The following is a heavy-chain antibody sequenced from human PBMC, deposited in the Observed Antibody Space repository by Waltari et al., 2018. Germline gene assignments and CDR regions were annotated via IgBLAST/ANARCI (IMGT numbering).Heavy chain of an antibody. J-gene: IGHJ4*02. V-gene: IGHV4-4*02. D-gene: IGHD3-3*01. CDR2: IIHIGNP. CDR1: GGSLSSNNW. Sequence: QVQLQESGPGLVKPSRTLSLTCAVSGGSLSSNNWWSVVRQSPGKGLGWIGKIIHIGNPKYNRYIKSRVTKAVDKSKTQFSRTLSSVTAPETARNYCARARGEDDCRNGYNDQWGQGTLVTVTS. CDR3: ARARGEDDCRNGYNDQ.